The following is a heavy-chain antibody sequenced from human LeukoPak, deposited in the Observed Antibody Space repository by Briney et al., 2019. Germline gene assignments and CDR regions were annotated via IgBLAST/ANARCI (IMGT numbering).Heavy chain of an antibody. CDR1: GGSFSGYY. CDR2: INHSGST. D-gene: IGHD3-3*01. V-gene: IGHV4-34*01. Sequence: PSETLSLTCAVYGGSFSGYYWSWIRQPPGKGLEWIGEINHSGSTNYNPSLKSRVTISVDTSKNQFSLKLSSVTAADPAVYYCARGKPYTIFGVVISARKYYFDYWGQGTLVTVSS. CDR3: ARGKPYTIFGVVISARKYYFDY. J-gene: IGHJ4*02.